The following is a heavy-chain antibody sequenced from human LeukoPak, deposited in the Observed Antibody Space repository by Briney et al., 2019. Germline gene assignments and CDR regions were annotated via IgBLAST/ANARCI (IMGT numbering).Heavy chain of an antibody. CDR3: ARRNLDAFDI. CDR2: IWYDGSNA. D-gene: IGHD1-14*01. J-gene: IGHJ3*02. V-gene: IGHV3-33*08. Sequence: QSGRSLRFSCAASGFTFSSYGMHWVRQAPGKGLEWVAVIWYDGSNAQYAASVKGRLTISRDNSKNTLYLQVNSLRAEDTAVYYCARRNLDAFDIWGQGTMVTVSS. CDR1: GFTFSSYG.